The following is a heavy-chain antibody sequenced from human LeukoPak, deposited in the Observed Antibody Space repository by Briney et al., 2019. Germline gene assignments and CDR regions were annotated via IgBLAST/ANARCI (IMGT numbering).Heavy chain of an antibody. CDR3: ARPGSGYDILTGYDY. J-gene: IGHJ4*02. D-gene: IGHD3-9*01. CDR2: INHSGST. CDR1: GGSFSGYY. V-gene: IGHV4-34*01. Sequence: PSETLSLTCAVYGGSFSGYYWSWIRQPPGKGLEWIGEINHSGSTNYNPSLKSRVTISVDTSKNQFSLKLSPVTAADTAVYYCARPGSGYDILTGYDYWGQGTLVTVSS.